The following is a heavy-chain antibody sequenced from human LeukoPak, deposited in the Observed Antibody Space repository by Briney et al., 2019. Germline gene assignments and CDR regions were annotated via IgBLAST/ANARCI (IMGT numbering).Heavy chain of an antibody. J-gene: IGHJ4*02. CDR1: GGSISSDEYY. CDR2: IHYSGST. Sequence: SETLSLTCTVSGGSISSDEYYWGWIRQHPGKGLEWIGYIHYSGSTYYTPSLKSRVTISVDTSKNQFFLKLSSVAAADTAVYYCARLSIVGATNFDYWGQGTLVTVSS. D-gene: IGHD1-26*01. CDR3: ARLSIVGATNFDY. V-gene: IGHV4-30-4*08.